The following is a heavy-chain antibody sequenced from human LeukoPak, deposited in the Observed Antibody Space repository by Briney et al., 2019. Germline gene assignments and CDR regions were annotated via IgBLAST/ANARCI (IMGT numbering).Heavy chain of an antibody. J-gene: IGHJ4*02. CDR2: IKQDGSEN. CDR1: GFSFSTYW. D-gene: IGHD3-3*01. Sequence: GGSLKLSCVASGFSFSTYWMSWVRQAPGKGLEWVANIKQDGSENYYVDSVKGRFTISRDNAKNSVYLQMNRLRAEDTAVYYCAKDGKGQGDFWSDAYYFDYWGQGTLVTVSS. V-gene: IGHV3-7*01. CDR3: AKDGKGQGDFWSDAYYFDY.